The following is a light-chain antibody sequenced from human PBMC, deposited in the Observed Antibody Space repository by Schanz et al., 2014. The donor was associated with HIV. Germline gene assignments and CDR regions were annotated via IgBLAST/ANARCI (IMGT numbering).Light chain of an antibody. CDR2: GAS. V-gene: IGKV3-20*01. CDR1: QSVNSRY. Sequence: EIVLTQSPGTLSLSPGERATLSCRASQSVNSRYLAWFQQQPGQAPRLLIYGASSRATGIPDRFGGSGSGTAFTLTISRLEPEDFAVFYCQHYSTSPITFGQGTRLEIK. CDR3: QHYSTSPIT. J-gene: IGKJ5*01.